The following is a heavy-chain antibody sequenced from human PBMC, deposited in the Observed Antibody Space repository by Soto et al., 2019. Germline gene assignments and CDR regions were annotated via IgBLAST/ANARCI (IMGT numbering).Heavy chain of an antibody. CDR3: AREVPGVTSFDY. J-gene: IGHJ4*02. CDR2: INAGVDGT. V-gene: IGHV1-3*01. D-gene: IGHD3-10*01. CDR1: GYASLSYA. Sequence: QVQLVQSGPEMMQPGASVKVSCKASGYASLSYAMHWVRQVHGQVYEWLGWINAGVDGTMYSERFQGRVRITRDTSANTVYMELNALTSEDTAVYYCAREVPGVTSFDYWGQGSLVLVSS.